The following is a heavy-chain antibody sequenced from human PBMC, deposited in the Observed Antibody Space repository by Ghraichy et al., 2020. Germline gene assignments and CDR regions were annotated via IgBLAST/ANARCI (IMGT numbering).Heavy chain of an antibody. V-gene: IGHV3-23*01. CDR1: GFTFSSYA. CDR3: AKGKGEGAILRYGMDV. Sequence: GGSLRLSCAASGFTFSSYAMSWVRQAPGKGLEWVSAISGSGGSTYYADSVKGRFTISRDNSKNTLYLQMNSLRAEDTAVYYCAKGKGEGAILRYGMDVWGQGTTVTVSS. D-gene: IGHD3-10*01. J-gene: IGHJ6*02. CDR2: ISGSGGST.